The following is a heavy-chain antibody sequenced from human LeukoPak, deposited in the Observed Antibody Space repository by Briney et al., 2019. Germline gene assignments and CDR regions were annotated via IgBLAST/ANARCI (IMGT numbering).Heavy chain of an antibody. CDR2: ISAYNGNT. Sequence: ASVKVSCKASGYTFTSYGITWVRQAPGQGLEWMGCISAYNGNTNYAQRLQGRVTMTTDRSTSTAYMELRSLRSDDTAVYYCARGPIIDIAIVPAADEYYYMDVWGKGTTVTVSS. CDR1: GYTFTSYG. D-gene: IGHD2-2*01. V-gene: IGHV1-18*01. J-gene: IGHJ6*03. CDR3: ARGPIIDIAIVPAADEYYYMDV.